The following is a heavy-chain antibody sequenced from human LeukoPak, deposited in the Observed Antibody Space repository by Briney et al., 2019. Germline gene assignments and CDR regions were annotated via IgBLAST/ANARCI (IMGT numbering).Heavy chain of an antibody. Sequence: PSETLSLTCTVSGGSISSYYWSWIRQPPGKGLEWIGYIYYSGSTNYNPSLKSRVTISVDTSKNQFSLKLSSVTAADTAVYYCARVGTHDYSNYGLDYWGQGTLVTASS. CDR3: ARVGTHDYSNYGLDY. CDR1: GGSISSYY. J-gene: IGHJ4*02. D-gene: IGHD4-11*01. CDR2: IYYSGST. V-gene: IGHV4-59*01.